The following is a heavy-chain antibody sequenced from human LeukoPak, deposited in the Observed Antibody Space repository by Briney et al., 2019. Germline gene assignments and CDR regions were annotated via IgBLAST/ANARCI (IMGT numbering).Heavy chain of an antibody. J-gene: IGHJ5*02. CDR1: GGSISSYY. V-gene: IGHV4-59*12. CDR3: ARRVILGYCSSTSCYADNWFDP. Sequence: SETLSLTCIVSGGSISSYYWSWIRQPPGKGLEWIGYIYYSGRTSYNPSLKSRVTISVDTSKNQFSLKLSSMTAADTAVYYCARRVILGYCSSTSCYADNWFDPWGQGTLVTVSS. D-gene: IGHD2-2*01. CDR2: IYYSGRT.